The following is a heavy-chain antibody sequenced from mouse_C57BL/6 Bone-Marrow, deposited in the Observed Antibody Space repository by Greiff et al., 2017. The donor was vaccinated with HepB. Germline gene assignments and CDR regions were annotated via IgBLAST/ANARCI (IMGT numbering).Heavy chain of an antibody. Sequence: VQLQQSGPELVKPGASVKIPCKASGYTFTDYNMDWVKQSHGKSLEWIGDINPNNGGTIYNQKVKGKATLTVDKSSSTAYMELRSLTSEDTAVYYCARRGGSNRDYAMDYWGQGTSVTVSS. CDR3: ARRGGSNRDYAMDY. CDR1: GYTFTDYN. V-gene: IGHV1-18*01. CDR2: INPNNGGT. J-gene: IGHJ4*01. D-gene: IGHD2-5*01.